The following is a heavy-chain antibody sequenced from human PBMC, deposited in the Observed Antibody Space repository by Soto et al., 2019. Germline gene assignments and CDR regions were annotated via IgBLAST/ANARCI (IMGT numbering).Heavy chain of an antibody. V-gene: IGHV4-4*02. D-gene: IGHD3-22*01. CDR2: IYHSGST. CDR3: ARDQVYYLDSSGYYHMALFDY. Sequence: SETLSLTCAVSGGSISSSNWWSRVRQPPGKGLEWIGEIYHSGSTNYNPSLKSRVTISVDKSKNQFSLKLSSVTAADTAVYYCARDQVYYLDSSGYYHMALFDYWGQGTLVTVSS. J-gene: IGHJ4*02. CDR1: GGSISSSNW.